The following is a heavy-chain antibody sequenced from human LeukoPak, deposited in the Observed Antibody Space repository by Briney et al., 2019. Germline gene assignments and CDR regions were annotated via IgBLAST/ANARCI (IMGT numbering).Heavy chain of an antibody. V-gene: IGHV3-9*01. D-gene: IGHD3-9*01. CDR3: AKALLRYFDWLLYFDY. Sequence: PGGSLRLSCAASGFTFDDYAMHWVRQAPGKGLEWVSGISWNSGSIGYADSVKGRFTISRDNAKNSLYLQMNSLRAEDTAVYYCAKALLRYFDWLLYFDYWGQGTLVTVSS. J-gene: IGHJ4*02. CDR1: GFTFDDYA. CDR2: ISWNSGSI.